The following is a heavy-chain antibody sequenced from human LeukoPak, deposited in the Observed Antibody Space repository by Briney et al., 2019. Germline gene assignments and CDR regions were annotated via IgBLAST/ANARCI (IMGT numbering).Heavy chain of an antibody. D-gene: IGHD2-15*01. CDR3: AKDKWGSGPIDAFDI. J-gene: IGHJ3*02. CDR2: ISWNSGSI. Sequence: PGGSLRLSCAASGFTFDDYAMHWVRQAPGKGLEWVSGISWNSGSIGYADSVKGRFTISRDNAKNSLYLQMNSLRAEDTALYYCAKDKWGSGPIDAFDIWGQGTMVTVPS. V-gene: IGHV3-9*01. CDR1: GFTFDDYA.